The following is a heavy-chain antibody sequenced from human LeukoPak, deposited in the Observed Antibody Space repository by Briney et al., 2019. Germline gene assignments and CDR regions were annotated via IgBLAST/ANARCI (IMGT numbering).Heavy chain of an antibody. D-gene: IGHD3-16*02. CDR1: GFTFSNAW. CDR3: TTDGNYDYVWGSYRLFDY. Sequence: GGSLRLSCAASGFTFSNAWMSWVRQAPGKGLEWVGRIKSKTDGGTTDYAAPVKGRFTISRDDSKNTLYLQMNSLKTEDTAVYYCTTDGNYDYVWGSYRLFDYWGQGTLVTVSS. CDR2: IKSKTDGGTT. J-gene: IGHJ4*02. V-gene: IGHV3-15*01.